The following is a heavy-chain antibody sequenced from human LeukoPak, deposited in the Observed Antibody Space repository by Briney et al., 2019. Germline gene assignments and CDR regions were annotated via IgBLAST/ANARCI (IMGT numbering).Heavy chain of an antibody. D-gene: IGHD6-13*01. CDR1: GGSFSGYY. V-gene: IGHV4-34*01. Sequence: SETLSLTCAVYGGSFSGYYWSWIRQPPGKGLEWIGEINHSGSTNYNPSLKSRVTISVDTSKNQFSLKLSSVTAADTAVYYCARALSGGNTAAPVYWGQGTLVTVSS. CDR2: INHSGST. J-gene: IGHJ4*02. CDR3: ARALSGGNTAAPVY.